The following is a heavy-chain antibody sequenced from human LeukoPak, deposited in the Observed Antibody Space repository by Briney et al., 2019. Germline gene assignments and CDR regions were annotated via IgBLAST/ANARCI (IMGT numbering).Heavy chain of an antibody. D-gene: IGHD5-18*01. CDR1: GYTFTGYY. CDR2: INPNSGGT. V-gene: IGHV1-2*02. Sequence: GASVKVSCKASGYTFTGYYMHWVRQAPGQGLERMGWINPNSGGTNYAQKFQGRVTMTRDTSISTAYMELSRLRSDDTAVYYCARSRGYSYGYRIYFDYWGQGTLVTVSS. J-gene: IGHJ4*02. CDR3: ARSRGYSYGYRIYFDY.